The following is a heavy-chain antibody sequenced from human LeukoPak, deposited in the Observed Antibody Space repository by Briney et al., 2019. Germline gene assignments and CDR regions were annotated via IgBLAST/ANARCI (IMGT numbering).Heavy chain of an antibody. V-gene: IGHV1-18*01. CDR1: GYTFTSYG. CDR2: ISGYNGNT. CDR3: ATDGIPGATTTLDY. Sequence: ASVKVSCKASGYTFTSYGISWVRQAPGQGLEWMGWISGYNGNTKYAQKIQGRVTMTTDTSTSTAYMELSSLRSEDTAVYYCATDGIPGATTTLDYWGQGTLVTVSS. D-gene: IGHD1-26*01. J-gene: IGHJ4*02.